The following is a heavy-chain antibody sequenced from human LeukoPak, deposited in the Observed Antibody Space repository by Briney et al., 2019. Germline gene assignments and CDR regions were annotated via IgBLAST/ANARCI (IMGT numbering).Heavy chain of an antibody. Sequence: GGSLRLSCAASGGTFSSYAISWVRQAPGQGLEWMGRIIPILGIANYAQKFQGRVTITADKSTSTAYMELSSLRSEDTAVYYCARAALLYYYYGMDVWGQGTTVTVSS. CDR1: GGTFSSYA. CDR2: IIPILGIA. J-gene: IGHJ6*02. CDR3: ARAALLYYYYGMDV. V-gene: IGHV1-69*04.